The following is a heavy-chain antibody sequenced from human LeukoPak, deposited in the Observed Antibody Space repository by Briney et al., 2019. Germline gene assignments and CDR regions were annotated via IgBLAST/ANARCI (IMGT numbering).Heavy chain of an antibody. CDR2: INHSGST. J-gene: IGHJ4*02. CDR1: GGSFSGYY. CDR3: ARGHSNYRD. Sequence: PSETLSLTCAVYGGSFSGYYWSWIRQPPGKGLEWIGEINHSGSTNYNPSLKSRVTISVDTSKNQFSLKLSSVTAADTAVYYCARGHSNYRDWGQGTLVTVSS. D-gene: IGHD4-11*01. V-gene: IGHV4-34*01.